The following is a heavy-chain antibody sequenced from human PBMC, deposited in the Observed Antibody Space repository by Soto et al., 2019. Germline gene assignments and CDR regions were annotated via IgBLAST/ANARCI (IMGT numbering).Heavy chain of an antibody. Sequence: QVQLQESGPGLVKPSETLSLTCTVSGGSISSYYWSWIRQPPGKGLEWIGYIYYSGSTNYNPSLKSRVTTSVETSENPFCLKLSSVTAADTAVYYCERYAVAGNGGVRFDYWGQGTLVTVSS. CDR3: ERYAVAGNGGVRFDY. J-gene: IGHJ4*02. CDR2: IYYSGST. CDR1: GGSISSYY. D-gene: IGHD6-19*01. V-gene: IGHV4-59*01.